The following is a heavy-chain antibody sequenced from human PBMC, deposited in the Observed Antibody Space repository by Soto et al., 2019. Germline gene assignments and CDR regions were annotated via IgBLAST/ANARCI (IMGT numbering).Heavy chain of an antibody. Sequence: GGCLRLSCAASGFTFSSYGMHWVRQAPGKGLEWVAVISYDGSNKYYADSVKGRFTISRDNSKNTLYLQMNSLRAEDTAVYYCAKVGGSSWYLGYFDYWGQGALVTVSS. CDR3: AKVGGSSWYLGYFDY. V-gene: IGHV3-30*18. CDR2: ISYDGSNK. CDR1: GFTFSSYG. J-gene: IGHJ4*02. D-gene: IGHD6-13*01.